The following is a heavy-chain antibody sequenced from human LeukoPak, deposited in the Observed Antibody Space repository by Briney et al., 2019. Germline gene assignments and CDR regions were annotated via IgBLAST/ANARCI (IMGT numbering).Heavy chain of an antibody. J-gene: IGHJ4*02. V-gene: IGHV1-18*01. CDR1: GYTFTSYG. Sequence: ASVKVSCKASGYTFTSYGISWVRQAPGQGLEWMGWISAYNGNTNYAQKLQGRVTMTTDTSTNTAYMELRSLRSDDTAVYYCARDAPRYYYGSGSNFDYWGQGTLVTVSS. D-gene: IGHD3-10*01. CDR3: ARDAPRYYYGSGSNFDY. CDR2: ISAYNGNT.